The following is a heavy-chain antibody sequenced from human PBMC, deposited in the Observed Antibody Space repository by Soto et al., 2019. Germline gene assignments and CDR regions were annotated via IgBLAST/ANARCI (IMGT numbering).Heavy chain of an antibody. V-gene: IGHV4-39*01. D-gene: IGHD3-3*01. J-gene: IGHJ4*02. CDR3: ARQRDYEFLPTYLYYFDY. CDR2: IDYSGST. CDR1: GGSLSSGRYY. Sequence: SETLSVTCTVSGGSLSSGRYYWAWLRQPPGKGLEWVGTIDYSGSTYYSPSLKSRVTISVDTSKNQFSLKLISVTAADAAVYYCARQRDYEFLPTYLYYFDYWGQGTLVTVSS.